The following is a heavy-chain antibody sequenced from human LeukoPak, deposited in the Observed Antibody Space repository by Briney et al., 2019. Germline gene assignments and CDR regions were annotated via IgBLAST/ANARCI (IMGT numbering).Heavy chain of an antibody. CDR2: IDPNSGGT. CDR3: AREGQPDYCSSTSCYMGKFDP. V-gene: IGHV1-2*02. Sequence: GASVKVSCKASGYTFTGYYMHWVRQAPGQGLEWMGWIDPNSGGTNYAQKFQGRVTMTRDTSISTAYMELSRLRSDDTAVYYCAREGQPDYCSSTSCYMGKFDPWGQGTLVTVSS. D-gene: IGHD2-2*02. J-gene: IGHJ5*02. CDR1: GYTFTGYY.